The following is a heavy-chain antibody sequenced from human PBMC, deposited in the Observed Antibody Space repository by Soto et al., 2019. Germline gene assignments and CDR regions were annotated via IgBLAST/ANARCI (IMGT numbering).Heavy chain of an antibody. Sequence: SETLSLTCAVYGGSFSGYYWSWIRQPPGKGLEWIGEINHSGSTNYNPSLKSRVTISVDTSKNQFSLKLSSVTAADTAVYYCARLSSGWYGFPPWGQGTLVT. D-gene: IGHD6-19*01. V-gene: IGHV4-34*01. CDR3: ARLSSGWYGFPP. CDR2: INHSGST. CDR1: GGSFSGYY. J-gene: IGHJ5*02.